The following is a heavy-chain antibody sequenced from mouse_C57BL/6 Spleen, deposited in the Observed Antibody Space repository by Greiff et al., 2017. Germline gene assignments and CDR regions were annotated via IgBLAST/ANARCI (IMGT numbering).Heavy chain of an antibody. Sequence: VQLQQSGAELVRPGASVKLSCTASGFNIKDDYMHWVKQRPEQGLEWIGWIDPENGDTEYASKFQGKATITADTSSNTAYMQLSSLTSEDSAVYYCATDYDEWYFDVWGTGTTVTVSS. J-gene: IGHJ1*03. V-gene: IGHV14-4*01. CDR2: IDPENGDT. CDR1: GFNIKDDY. CDR3: ATDYDEWYFDV. D-gene: IGHD2-4*01.